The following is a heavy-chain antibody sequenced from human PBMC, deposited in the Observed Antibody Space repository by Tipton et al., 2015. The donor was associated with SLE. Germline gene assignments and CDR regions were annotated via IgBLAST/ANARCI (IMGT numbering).Heavy chain of an antibody. V-gene: IGHV3-23*03. CDR2: IYSGGSST. CDR1: GFTFSSYE. J-gene: IGHJ4*02. CDR3: AKERGGGSGWYYFDY. Sequence: GSLRLSCAASGFTFSSYEMNWVRQAPGKGLEWVSVIYSGGSSTYYADSVKGRFTISRDNSKNTLYLQMNSLRAEDTAVYYCAKERGGGSGWYYFDYWGQGTLVTVSS. D-gene: IGHD6-19*01.